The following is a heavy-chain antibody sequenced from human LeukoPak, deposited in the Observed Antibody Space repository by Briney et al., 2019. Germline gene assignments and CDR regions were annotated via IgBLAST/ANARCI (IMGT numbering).Heavy chain of an antibody. CDR1: GFTFSDYS. D-gene: IGHD3-10*01. J-gene: IGHJ5*02. CDR2: ISSSSSYM. V-gene: IGHV3-21*01. Sequence: PGGSLRLSCAASGFTFSDYSMNWVRQAPGEGLEWVSSISSSSSYMYFADSVKGRFTISRDNAKNSLYLQMNSLRAEDTAVYYCARRNLRSGSSPGFDPWGQGTLVTVSS. CDR3: ARRNLRSGSSPGFDP.